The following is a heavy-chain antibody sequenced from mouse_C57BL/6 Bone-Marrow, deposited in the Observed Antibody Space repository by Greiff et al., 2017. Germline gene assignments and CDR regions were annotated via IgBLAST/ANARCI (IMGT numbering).Heavy chain of an antibody. J-gene: IGHJ3*01. Sequence: VQLQQSDAELVKPGASVKISCKVSGYTFTDHTIHWMKQRPEQGLEWIGYIYPRDGSTKYNEKFKGKATLTADKSSSTAYMQLNSLTSEDSAVYVCARWRYYGSSYTWFAYWGQGTLVTVSA. CDR2: IYPRDGST. V-gene: IGHV1-78*01. D-gene: IGHD1-1*01. CDR1: GYTFTDHT. CDR3: ARWRYYGSSYTWFAY.